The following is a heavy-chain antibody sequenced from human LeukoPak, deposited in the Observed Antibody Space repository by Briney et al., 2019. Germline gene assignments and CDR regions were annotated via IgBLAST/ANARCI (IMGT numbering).Heavy chain of an antibody. J-gene: IGHJ4*02. CDR3: AGRIAGDVSDY. D-gene: IGHD7-27*01. Sequence: GESLKFSCKGSVYSFTHFWSRWVRQMPGKGLEWMGIIYPGDSDTRYSPSFQGQVTISADKSTSTAYLQWSSLKASDTYMYYCAGRIAGDVSDYWGQGTLVTVSS. CDR1: VYSFTHFW. V-gene: IGHV5-51*01. CDR2: IYPGDSDT.